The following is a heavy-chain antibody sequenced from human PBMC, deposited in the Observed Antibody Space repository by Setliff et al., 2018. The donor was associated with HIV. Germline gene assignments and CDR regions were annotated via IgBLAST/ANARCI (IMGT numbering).Heavy chain of an antibody. CDR3: VRAAAGLDI. D-gene: IGHD3-16*01. J-gene: IGHJ4*02. CDR2: TRNRANNYIT. Sequence: GGSLRLSCAASGFTVSSNYMSWVRQAPGKGLEWVGRTRNRANNYITDYATSVQGRFTISRDYSKDSLFLQMDNLETEDTAVYYCVRAAAGLDIWSQKILVTVSS. V-gene: IGHV3-72*01. CDR1: GFTVSSNY.